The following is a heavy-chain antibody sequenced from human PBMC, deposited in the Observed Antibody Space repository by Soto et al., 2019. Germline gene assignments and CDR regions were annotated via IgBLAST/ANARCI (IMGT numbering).Heavy chain of an antibody. Sequence: PSETLSLTCTVSGGSISSSSYYWGWIRQPPGKGLEWIGSIYSGSTYYNPSLKSRVTISVDTSKNQFSLKLSSVTAADTAVYYCARQQSHSSSYVDPWGQGTLVTVSS. CDR1: GGSISSSSYY. CDR2: IYSGST. D-gene: IGHD6-13*01. V-gene: IGHV4-39*01. CDR3: ARQQSHSSSYVDP. J-gene: IGHJ5*02.